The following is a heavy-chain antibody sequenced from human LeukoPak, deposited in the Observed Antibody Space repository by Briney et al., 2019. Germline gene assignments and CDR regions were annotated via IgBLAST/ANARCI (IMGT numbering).Heavy chain of an antibody. Sequence: SETLSLTCTVSGGSISSSSYYWGWIRQPPGKGLEWIGSIYYSGSTYYNPSLKSRVTISVDTSKNQFSLKLSSVTAADTAVYYCARYGDYPYFDYWGQGTLVTVSS. J-gene: IGHJ4*02. CDR2: IYYSGST. CDR3: ARYGDYPYFDY. D-gene: IGHD4-17*01. CDR1: GGSISSSSYY. V-gene: IGHV4-39*07.